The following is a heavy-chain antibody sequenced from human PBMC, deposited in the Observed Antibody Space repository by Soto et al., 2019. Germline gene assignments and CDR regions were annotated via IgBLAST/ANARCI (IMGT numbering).Heavy chain of an antibody. CDR1: GGSISSSSYY. D-gene: IGHD3-10*01. Sequence: SETLSLTCTVSGGSISSSSYYWGWIRQPPGKGLEWIGSIYYSGSTYYNPSLKSRVTISVDTSKNQFSLKLSSVTAADTAVYYCAAWPAPYYGSGSYYHYFDYWGQGTLVTVSS. V-gene: IGHV4-39*01. J-gene: IGHJ4*02. CDR3: AAWPAPYYGSGSYYHYFDY. CDR2: IYYSGST.